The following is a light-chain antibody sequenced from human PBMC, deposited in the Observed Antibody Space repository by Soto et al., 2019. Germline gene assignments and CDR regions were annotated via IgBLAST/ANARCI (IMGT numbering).Light chain of an antibody. CDR2: EVS. Sequence: QSVLTQPASVSGSPGQSITSSCTGTSSDVGGYNYVSWYQQHPGKAPKLMIYEVSNRPSGVSNRFSGSKSGNTASLTISGLQAEDEADYYCSSYTSSSTLNVFGTGTKVNVL. V-gene: IGLV2-14*01. CDR3: SSYTSSSTLNV. J-gene: IGLJ1*01. CDR1: SSDVGGYNY.